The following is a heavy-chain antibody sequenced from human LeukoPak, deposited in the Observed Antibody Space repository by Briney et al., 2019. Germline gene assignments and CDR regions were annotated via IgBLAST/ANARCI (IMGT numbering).Heavy chain of an antibody. CDR2: ISSYNGNT. J-gene: IGHJ6*03. V-gene: IGHV1-18*01. CDR1: GYTFPNYG. CDR3: ATPAKGAYFYYYMDV. Sequence: ASVKVSCKASGYTFPNYGFTWVRQAPGQGLEWMGWISSYNGNTQYAQNFQGRLTLTTDTSTNTAYMDLRSLRSNDTAVYYCATPAKGAYFYYYMDVWGAGTTVTASS. D-gene: IGHD2-2*01.